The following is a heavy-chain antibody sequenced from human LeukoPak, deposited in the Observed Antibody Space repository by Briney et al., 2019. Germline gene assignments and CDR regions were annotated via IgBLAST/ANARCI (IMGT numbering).Heavy chain of an antibody. CDR1: GGSISSYY. V-gene: IGHV4-59*01. CDR2: IYYSGST. CDR3: ARARGYCSSTSCRPSYYGMDV. Sequence: PSETLSLTCTVSGGSISSYYWSWIRQPPGKGLEWIGYIYYSGSTNYNPSLKSRVTISVDTSKNQFSLKLSSVTAADTAVYYCARARGYCSSTSCRPSYYGMDVWGQGTTVTVSS. J-gene: IGHJ6*02. D-gene: IGHD2-2*01.